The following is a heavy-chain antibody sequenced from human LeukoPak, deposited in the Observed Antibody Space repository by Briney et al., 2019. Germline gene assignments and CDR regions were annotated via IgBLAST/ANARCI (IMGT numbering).Heavy chain of an antibody. D-gene: IGHD2-2*01. Sequence: ASVKVSCKASGYTFTNHGINWVRQAPGQGLEWMGWISAYNGNTNYAQKVQGRVTMTADTSTSTVYMELRSLRSDDTAVYYCARVDGRYCSSTSCYAWDHWGQGTLVTVSS. V-gene: IGHV1-18*01. CDR3: ARVDGRYCSSTSCYAWDH. CDR1: GYTFTNHG. J-gene: IGHJ4*02. CDR2: ISAYNGNT.